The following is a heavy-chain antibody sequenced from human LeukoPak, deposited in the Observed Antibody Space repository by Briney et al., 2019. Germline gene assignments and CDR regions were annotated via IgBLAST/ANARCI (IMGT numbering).Heavy chain of an antibody. Sequence: ESLKISCKGSGYIFTSYWIGWVRQMPGKGLEWMGIIYPGDSDTRYSPSFQGQVTISADKSISTAYLQWSSLKASDTAMYYCARVHGITIFGVVIRPFDYWGQGTLVTVSS. CDR1: GYIFTSYW. V-gene: IGHV5-51*01. D-gene: IGHD3-3*01. CDR2: IYPGDSDT. J-gene: IGHJ4*02. CDR3: ARVHGITIFGVVIRPFDY.